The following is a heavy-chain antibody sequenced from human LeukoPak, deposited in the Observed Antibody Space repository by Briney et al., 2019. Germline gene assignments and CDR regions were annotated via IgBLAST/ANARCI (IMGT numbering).Heavy chain of an antibody. V-gene: IGHV1-2*02. J-gene: IGHJ4*02. CDR3: VQVVPAATFDY. CDR2: INPNSGGT. CDR1: GYTFTGYY. D-gene: IGHD2-2*01. Sequence: ASVKVSCKASGYTFTGYYMHWVRQAPGQGLEWMGWINPNSGGTNYAQKFRGRVTMTRDTSISTAYMELSRLRSDDTAVHYCVQVVPAATFDYWGQGTLVTVSS.